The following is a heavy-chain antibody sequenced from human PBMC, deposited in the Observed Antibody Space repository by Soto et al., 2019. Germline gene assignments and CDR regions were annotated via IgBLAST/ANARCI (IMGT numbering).Heavy chain of an antibody. CDR3: ARDPNDSSAYYHHYYYGMDV. Sequence: QIQLMQSGAEVKKPGASVKVSCKASGYTFTSYGIQWVRQAPGQRLEWTGWINAGNGNTKYSEKFQGRVTITRDTSASTAYLELSSLRSEDTAVYYCARDPNDSSAYYHHYYYGMDVWGQGTTVTVSS. J-gene: IGHJ6*02. CDR1: GYTFTSYG. D-gene: IGHD3-22*01. V-gene: IGHV1-3*01. CDR2: INAGNGNT.